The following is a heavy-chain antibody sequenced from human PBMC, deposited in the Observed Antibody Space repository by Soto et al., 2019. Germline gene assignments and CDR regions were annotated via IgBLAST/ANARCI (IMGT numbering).Heavy chain of an antibody. V-gene: IGHV1-69*13. Sequence: SVKVSCKASGDTFKNYAISWVRQAPGQGLEWMGGIIPIFGKTDYAQTFHGRVTINGDESTYTAHMELRGLRSDDTALYYCATSGYNYGPFDYWGRGLLVTFSS. J-gene: IGHJ4*01. D-gene: IGHD2-15*01. CDR1: GDTFKNYA. CDR2: IIPIFGKT. CDR3: ATSGYNYGPFDY.